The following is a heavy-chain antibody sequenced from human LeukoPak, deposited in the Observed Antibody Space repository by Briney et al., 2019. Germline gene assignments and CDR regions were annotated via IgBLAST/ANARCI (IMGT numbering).Heavy chain of an antibody. CDR1: GFTFSIYG. D-gene: IGHD7-27*01. J-gene: IGHJ4*01. V-gene: IGHV3-23*01. Sequence: GASLRLSCAASGFTFSIYGMSWVRQAPGKWLEWVSAIRGNDSSTYSADSVKGRFNISRHNSRYTLYLQMNSLRAEDTAVYYCAARPGSYFDYWGHGALVT. CDR2: IRGNDSST. CDR3: AARPGSYFDY.